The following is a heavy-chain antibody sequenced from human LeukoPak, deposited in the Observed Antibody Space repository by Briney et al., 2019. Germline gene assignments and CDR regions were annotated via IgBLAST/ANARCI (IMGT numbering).Heavy chain of an antibody. Sequence: SETLSLTCIVSGGSISNYYWNWIRQPPRKGLEWIGYVHYSGNTNYNPSLKSRVTISVDTSKNQFSQKLSSVTAADTAVYYCARMIASAGTEYFDLWGHGALVTVSS. CDR2: VHYSGNT. CDR3: ARMIASAGTEYFDL. J-gene: IGHJ2*01. D-gene: IGHD6-13*01. V-gene: IGHV4-59*01. CDR1: GGSISNYY.